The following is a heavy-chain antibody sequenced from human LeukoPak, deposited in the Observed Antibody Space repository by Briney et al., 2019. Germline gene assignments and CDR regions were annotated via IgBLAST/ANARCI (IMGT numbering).Heavy chain of an antibody. CDR3: ARAYYYGSGSYYPYYYYMDV. CDR1: GYTFTSYG. V-gene: IGHV1-18*01. Sequence: GASVKVSCKASGYTFTSYGISWVRQAPGQGLEWMGWISAYNGNTNYAQKLQGRVTMTTDTSTSTAYMELRSLRSDDTAVYYCARAYYYGSGSYYPYYYYMDVWGKGTTVTISS. D-gene: IGHD3-10*01. CDR2: ISAYNGNT. J-gene: IGHJ6*03.